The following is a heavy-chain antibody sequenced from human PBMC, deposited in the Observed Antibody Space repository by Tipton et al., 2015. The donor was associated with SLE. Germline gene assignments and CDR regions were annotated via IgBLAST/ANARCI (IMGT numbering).Heavy chain of an antibody. CDR1: GYIFTDYY. CDR2: INPNTGGT. CDR3: ARDQNSKVPDYFDY. V-gene: IGHV1-2*02. D-gene: IGHD4-23*01. J-gene: IGHJ4*02. Sequence: QLVQSGAEVKMPGASVKVSCKASGYIFTDYYIHWVRQAPGQGLEWMGWINPNTGGTRSSQKFQGRVTMTRDASISTAYMELNSLRSDDTAVYYCARDQNSKVPDYFDYWGQGTLVTVSS.